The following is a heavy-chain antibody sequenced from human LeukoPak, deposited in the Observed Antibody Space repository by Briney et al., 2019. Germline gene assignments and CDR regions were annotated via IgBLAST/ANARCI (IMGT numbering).Heavy chain of an antibody. D-gene: IGHD6-13*01. J-gene: IGHJ3*02. CDR1: GGSISSYY. CDR3: ARDRRTSSTPYDAFDI. CDR2: IYYTGST. Sequence: SETLSLTCTVSGGSISSYYWSWIRQPPGKGLEWIGYIYYTGSTNSNPSLESRGTISVDRSKNQFSLKLSSVTAADTAVYYCARDRRTSSTPYDAFDIWGQGTLVTVSS. V-gene: IGHV4-59*01.